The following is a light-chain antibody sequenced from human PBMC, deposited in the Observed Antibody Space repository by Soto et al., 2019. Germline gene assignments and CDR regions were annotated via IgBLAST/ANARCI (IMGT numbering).Light chain of an antibody. V-gene: IGKV1-39*01. Sequence: DLQMTQSPSSLSASVGDRVTITCRASQSISSYLNWYQHKPGKAPKLLIYASSSLSSGVPSRFSGSGSGTDFTLTISSLQPEDFATYYCQQCYSTPRTFGQGTKVEIK. J-gene: IGKJ1*01. CDR2: ASS. CDR1: QSISSY. CDR3: QQCYSTPRT.